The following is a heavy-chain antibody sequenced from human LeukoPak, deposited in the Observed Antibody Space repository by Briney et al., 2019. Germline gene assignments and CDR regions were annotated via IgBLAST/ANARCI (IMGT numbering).Heavy chain of an antibody. J-gene: IGHJ4*02. V-gene: IGHV4-30-4*08. D-gene: IGHD5-18*01. CDR2: IYYSGST. CDR3: ARGSPTTATDY. Sequence: SSGTLSLTCTVSGGSISSGDYYWSWIRQPPGKGLEWIGYIYYSGSTYYNPSLKSRVTISVDTSKNQFSLKLSSVTAADTAVYYCARGSPTTATDYWGQGTLVTVSS. CDR1: GGSISSGDYY.